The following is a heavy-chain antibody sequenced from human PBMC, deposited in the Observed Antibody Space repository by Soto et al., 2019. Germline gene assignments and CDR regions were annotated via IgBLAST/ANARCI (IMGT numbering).Heavy chain of an antibody. CDR3: ARGRGSVVVVAATPDYYYGMDV. CDR2: MNPNSGNT. J-gene: IGHJ6*02. CDR1: GYTFTSYD. Sequence: ASVKVSCKASGYTFTSYDINWVRQATGQGLEWIGWMNPNSGNTGYAQKFQGRVTMTRNTSISTAYMELSSLRSEDTAVYYCARGRGSVVVVAATPDYYYGMDVWGQGTTVTVSS. D-gene: IGHD2-15*01. V-gene: IGHV1-8*01.